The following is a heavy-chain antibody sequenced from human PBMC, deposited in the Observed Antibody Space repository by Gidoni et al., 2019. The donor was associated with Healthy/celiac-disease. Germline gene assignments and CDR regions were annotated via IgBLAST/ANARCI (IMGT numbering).Heavy chain of an antibody. V-gene: IGHV4-34*01. CDR3: ARAPAPLLLLRGWWFDP. D-gene: IGHD2-15*01. CDR1: GGSFSGYY. CDR2: INHSGST. J-gene: IGHJ5*02. Sequence: QVQLQQWGAGLLKPSETLSLTCAVYGGSFSGYYWSWIRQPTGKGLEWIGEINHSGSTNYNPSLKSRVTISVDTSKNQFSLKLSSVTAADTAVYYCARAPAPLLLLRGWWFDPWGQGTLVTVSS.